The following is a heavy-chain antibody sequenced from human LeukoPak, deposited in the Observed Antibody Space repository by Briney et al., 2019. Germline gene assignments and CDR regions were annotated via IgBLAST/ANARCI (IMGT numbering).Heavy chain of an antibody. V-gene: IGHV4-59*01. CDR2: IYYSGST. J-gene: IGHJ6*03. CDR3: ARSGGYDFWSGYYYYYMDV. Sequence: SETLSLTCTVSGGSISSYYWSWIRQPPGKGLEWIGYIYYSGSTNYNPSLKSRVTISVDTSKNQFPLKLSSVTAADTAVYYCARSGGYDFWSGYYYYYMDVWGKGTTVTVSS. CDR1: GGSISSYY. D-gene: IGHD3-3*01.